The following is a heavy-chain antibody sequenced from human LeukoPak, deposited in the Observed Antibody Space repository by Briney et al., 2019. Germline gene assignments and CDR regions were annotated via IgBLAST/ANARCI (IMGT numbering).Heavy chain of an antibody. J-gene: IGHJ4*02. V-gene: IGHV3-53*01. CDR3: VRDSPPRYSGSPPAY. CDR1: GFTVSSNY. Sequence: GGSLRLSCAASGFTVSSNYMSWVRQPPGKGLEWVSIIYSGGSTYYADSVKGRFTISRDNSKNTLHLQMNSLRADDTAVYYCVRDSPPRYSGSPPAYWGQGTLVTVSS. D-gene: IGHD1-26*01. CDR2: IYSGGST.